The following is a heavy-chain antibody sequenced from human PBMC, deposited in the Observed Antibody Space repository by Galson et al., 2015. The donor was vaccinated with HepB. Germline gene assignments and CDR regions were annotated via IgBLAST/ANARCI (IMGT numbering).Heavy chain of an antibody. Sequence: SLRPSCAASGFTFDDYAMHWVRQAPGKGLEWVSGISWNSGSIGYADSVKGRFTISRDNAKNSLYLQMNSLRAEDTALYYCAKSDMVRGSWKRLLFGAFDIWGQGTMVTVSS. CDR2: ISWNSGSI. V-gene: IGHV3-9*01. D-gene: IGHD2-21*02. CDR1: GFTFDDYA. J-gene: IGHJ3*02. CDR3: AKSDMVRGSWKRLLFGAFDI.